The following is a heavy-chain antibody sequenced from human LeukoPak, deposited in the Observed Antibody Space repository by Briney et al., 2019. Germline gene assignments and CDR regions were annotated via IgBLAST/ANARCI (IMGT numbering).Heavy chain of an antibody. CDR1: GFTFNSYG. CDR3: AKGYSFHFDY. CDR2: IRSDGTNK. V-gene: IGHV3-30*02. D-gene: IGHD5-18*01. Sequence: GGSQRLSCAASGFTFNSYGMHWVRQAPGKGLEWVAFIRSDGTNKYYADSVKGRFTISRDNSKNTLYLQMNSLRPEDAAVYYCAKGYSFHFDYWGQGTLLTVSS. J-gene: IGHJ4*02.